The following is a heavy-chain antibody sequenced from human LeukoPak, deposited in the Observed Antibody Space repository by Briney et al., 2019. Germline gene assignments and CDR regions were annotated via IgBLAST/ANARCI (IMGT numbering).Heavy chain of an antibody. V-gene: IGHV4-34*01. J-gene: IGHJ4*02. CDR1: GGSFSGYY. CDR3: ARAHYDILTGYSVYYFDY. D-gene: IGHD3-9*01. Sequence: SETLSLTCAVYGGSFSGYYWSWIRQPPGKGLEWIGEINHSGGTNYNPSLKSRVTISVDTSKNQFSLKLSSVTAADTAVYYCARAHYDILTGYSVYYFDYWGQGTLVTVSS. CDR2: INHSGGT.